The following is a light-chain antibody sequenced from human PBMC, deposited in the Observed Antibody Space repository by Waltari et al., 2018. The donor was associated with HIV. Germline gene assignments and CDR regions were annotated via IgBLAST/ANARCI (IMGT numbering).Light chain of an antibody. CDR3: SSYTSDNTGV. CDR2: YVS. J-gene: IGLJ3*02. V-gene: IGLV2-14*03. CDR1: SSDIGTYDY. Sequence: QSALTQPASVSGSPGQSITISCSGSSSDIGTYDYVSWYKQQPGEAPKVLIFYVSNRPSGVSSRFSGSKAGNTASLTISGLQADDEADYYCSSYTSDNTGVFGGGTRFTVL.